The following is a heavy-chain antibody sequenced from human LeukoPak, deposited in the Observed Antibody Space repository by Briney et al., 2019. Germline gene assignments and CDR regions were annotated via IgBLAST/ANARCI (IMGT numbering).Heavy chain of an antibody. V-gene: IGHV1-69*13. CDR2: IIPIFGTT. Sequence: SVKVSCKASGGTFSSYTISWVRQAPGQGLEWMGGIIPIFGTTNYAQKFQGRVTITADESTSTAYMELSSLRSEDTAVYYCARDRVGAYGGFANWFDPWGQGTLVTVSS. D-gene: IGHD1-26*01. CDR1: GGTFSSYT. J-gene: IGHJ5*02. CDR3: ARDRVGAYGGFANWFDP.